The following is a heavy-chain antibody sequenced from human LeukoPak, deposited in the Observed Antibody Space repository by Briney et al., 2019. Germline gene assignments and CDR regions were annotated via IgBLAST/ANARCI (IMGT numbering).Heavy chain of an antibody. CDR1: GFNFTNYN. V-gene: IGHV3-21*01. J-gene: IGHJ3*02. CDR2: IHSSSGSI. Sequence: NPGGSLRLSCAASGFNFTNYNMNWVRQAPGKGLEWVSSIHSSSGSIYYADSLKGRFTISRDNAKNSLYLQMNSLRAEDTAVYYWARDLACDAFEIWGQGTMVTVSS. CDR3: ARDLACDAFEI.